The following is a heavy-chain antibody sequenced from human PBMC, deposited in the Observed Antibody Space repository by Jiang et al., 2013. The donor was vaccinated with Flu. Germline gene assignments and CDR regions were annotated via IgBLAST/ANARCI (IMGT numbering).Heavy chain of an antibody. V-gene: IGHV4-59*01. CDR3: ARDLKNNWFDP. CDR2: IYYSGST. J-gene: IGHJ5*02. CDR1: GGSISSYY. Sequence: GSGLVKPSETLSLTCTVSGGSISSYYWSWIRQPPGKGLEWIGYIYYSGSTNYNPSLKSRVTISVDTSKNQFSLKLSSVTAADTAVYYCARDLKNNWFDPWGQGTLVTVSS.